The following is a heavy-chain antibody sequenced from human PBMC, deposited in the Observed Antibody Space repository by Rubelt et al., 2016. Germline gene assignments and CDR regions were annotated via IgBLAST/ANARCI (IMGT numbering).Heavy chain of an antibody. CDR2: IKEDGSEN. CDR3: VRKGSIAAAGTTHYYYYMDV. Sequence: EVQLVESGGGLIQPGGSLRLSCAASGLSVSSNYMSWVRQAPGKGLEWVANIKEDGSENYYVDSVKGRFTISRDNAKNSLYLQMDNLRAEDTAVYYCVRKGSIAAAGTTHYYYYMDVWGKGTTVTVSS. J-gene: IGHJ6*03. CDR1: GLSVSSNY. D-gene: IGHD6-13*01. V-gene: IGHV3-7*01.